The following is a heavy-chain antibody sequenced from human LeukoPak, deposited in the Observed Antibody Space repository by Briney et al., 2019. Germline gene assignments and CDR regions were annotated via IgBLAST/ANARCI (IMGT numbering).Heavy chain of an antibody. D-gene: IGHD5-18*01. V-gene: IGHV1-18*01. CDR1: GYTFTSYG. CDR2: ISAYNGNT. CDR3: CCRTAMDSNWFDP. Sequence: ASVKVSCKASGYTFTSYGISWVRQAPGQGLEWMGWISAYNGNTNYAQKLQGRVTMTTDTSTSTAYMELRSLRSDDTAVYYCCCRTAMDSNWFDPWGQGTLVTVSS. J-gene: IGHJ5*02.